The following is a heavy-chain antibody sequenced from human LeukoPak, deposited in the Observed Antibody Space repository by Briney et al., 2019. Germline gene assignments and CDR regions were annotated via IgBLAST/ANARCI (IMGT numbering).Heavy chain of an antibody. CDR3: VRHRTGTTADY. CDR2: IYCSGNT. D-gene: IGHD1-7*01. CDR1: GVSISTYY. V-gene: IGHV4-59*08. J-gene: IGHJ4*02. Sequence: PSETLSLTCTVSGVSISTYYWSWIRQPPGEGLEWIGCIYCSGNTNNSPSLKSRVTISVDTSKNQFSLSLTSVTAADTAVYYCVRHRTGTTADYWGQGTLVTVSS.